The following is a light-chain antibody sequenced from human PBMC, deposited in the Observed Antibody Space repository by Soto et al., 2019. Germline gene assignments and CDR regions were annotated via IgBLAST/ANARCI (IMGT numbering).Light chain of an antibody. Sequence: DIQLTQSPSFLSASVGDRVTITCRASQGIRSYLAWYQQKPGKAPKLLIYAASTLQSGVPSMFSGSGSGTEFPLTISSLQPKDFATYYCQQLNSYLGTFGQGTRLAIK. V-gene: IGKV1-9*01. CDR3: QQLNSYLGT. J-gene: IGKJ5*01. CDR1: QGIRSY. CDR2: AAS.